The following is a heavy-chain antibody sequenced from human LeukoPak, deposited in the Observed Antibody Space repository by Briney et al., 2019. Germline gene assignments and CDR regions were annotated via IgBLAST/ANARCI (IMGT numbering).Heavy chain of an antibody. D-gene: IGHD5-24*01. Sequence: SETLSLTCTVSGGSISSSTYFWGWIRQPPGKGLEWIGTIYYSGSTYYNWSLKSRVTISVDSSKNQFSLRLSAVTAADTAVYYCARESLTWLQSRTSWFDPWGQGTLVTVSS. J-gene: IGHJ5*02. CDR1: GGSISSSTYF. V-gene: IGHV4-39*07. CDR3: ARESLTWLQSRTSWFDP. CDR2: IYYSGST.